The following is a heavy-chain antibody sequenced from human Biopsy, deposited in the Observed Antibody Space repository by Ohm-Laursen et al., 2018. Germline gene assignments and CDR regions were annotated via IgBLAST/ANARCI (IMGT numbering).Heavy chain of an antibody. CDR1: GFSFTGYY. V-gene: IGHV1-2*02. CDR2: INAKTGDT. CDR3: TRGGYYYDSLAYYYWFDP. J-gene: IGHJ5*02. Sequence: ASVKVSCKASGFSFTGYYIHWVRQAPGQGLEWMGWINAKTGDTNYAQKFQGRVTMTRDTSISTAYVDLSSLRSDDTAVYYCTRGGYYYDSLAYYYWFDPWGQGTLVTVST. D-gene: IGHD3-22*01.